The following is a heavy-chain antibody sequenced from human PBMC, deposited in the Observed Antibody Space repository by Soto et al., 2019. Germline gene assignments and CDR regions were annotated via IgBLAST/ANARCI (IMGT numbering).Heavy chain of an antibody. CDR2: INNGGGT. J-gene: IGHJ4*02. D-gene: IGHD6-19*01. Sequence: GASVKVSCKASQYTFTNFYLHWVRQAPGQRPAWMGWINNGGGTIYAQKFQGRLSMTRDTSITTAYMELSRLSSDDTAFYYCATSSDWSPLLDYWGQGTLVTVSS. CDR1: QYTFTNFY. V-gene: IGHV1-2*02. CDR3: ATSSDWSPLLDY.